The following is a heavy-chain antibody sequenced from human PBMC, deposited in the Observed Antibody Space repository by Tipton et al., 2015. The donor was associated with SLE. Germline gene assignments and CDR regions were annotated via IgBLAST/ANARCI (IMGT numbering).Heavy chain of an antibody. V-gene: IGHV4-38-2*01. CDR2: FYHRGTT. Sequence: TLSLTCSVSGHSISSGFYWVWIRQSPGKGLEWIGNFYHRGTTYYNPSLKSRVTISADTSKNHLSLKLTSVTAADTAVYFCARSSSVSTLLWPTFAYWGQGTLVTVSS. D-gene: IGHD2/OR15-2a*01. CDR3: ARSSSVSTLLWPTFAY. CDR1: GHSISSGFY. J-gene: IGHJ4*02.